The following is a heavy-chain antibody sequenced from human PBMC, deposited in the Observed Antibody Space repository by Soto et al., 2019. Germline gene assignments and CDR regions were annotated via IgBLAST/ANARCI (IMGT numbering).Heavy chain of an antibody. CDR1: GGSFSGYY. Sequence: LSLTCAVYGGSFSGYYWSWIRQPPGKGLEWIGEINHSGSTNYNPSLKSRVTISVDTSKNQFSLKLSSVTAADTAVYYCARAPLYDYVWGSYPPWGQGTLVTVSS. J-gene: IGHJ5*02. CDR3: ARAPLYDYVWGSYPP. CDR2: INHSGST. V-gene: IGHV4-34*01. D-gene: IGHD3-16*02.